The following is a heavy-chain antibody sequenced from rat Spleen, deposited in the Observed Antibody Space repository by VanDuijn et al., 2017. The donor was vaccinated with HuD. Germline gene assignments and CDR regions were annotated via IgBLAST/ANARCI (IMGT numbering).Heavy chain of an antibody. J-gene: IGHJ2*01. CDR1: GFTFSDYY. V-gene: IGHV5-29*01. Sequence: EVQLVESDGGLVQPGRSLKLSCAASGFTFSDYYMAWVRQAPTKGLEWVATISYDGSSTYYRDSVKGRFTISRDNAKNTQYLQMDSLRSEDTATYYCARHFMYTTDPFDYWGQGVMVTVSS. CDR2: ISYDGSST. D-gene: IGHD1-6*01. CDR3: ARHFMYTTDPFDY.